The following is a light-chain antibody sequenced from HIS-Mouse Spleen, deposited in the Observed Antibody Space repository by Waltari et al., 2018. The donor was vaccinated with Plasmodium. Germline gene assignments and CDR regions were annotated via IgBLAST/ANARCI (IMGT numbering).Light chain of an antibody. V-gene: IGLV2-23*01. Sequence: QSALTQPASVSGSPGQSIPISCTGTSRDVGSYNLVSWYQQHPGKAPKRMIYEGSKRPSGVSNRFSGSKSGNTASLTISGLQAEDEADYYCCSYAGSSTLVFGGGTKLTVL. J-gene: IGLJ3*02. CDR1: SRDVGSYNL. CDR2: EGS. CDR3: CSYAGSSTLV.